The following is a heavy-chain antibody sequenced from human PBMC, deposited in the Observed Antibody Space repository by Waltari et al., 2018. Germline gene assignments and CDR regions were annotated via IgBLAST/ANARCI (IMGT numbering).Heavy chain of an antibody. CDR2: IYYSGST. D-gene: IGHD6-19*01. V-gene: IGHV4-59*08. J-gene: IGHJ4*02. Sequence: IRQPPGKGLECIGYIYYSGSTNYNPSLKSRVTISVDTSKNQLSLRLNSVTAADTAVYYCARHKTAPMAVAGYYFDYWGQGTLVTVSS. CDR3: ARHKTAPMAVAGYYFDY.